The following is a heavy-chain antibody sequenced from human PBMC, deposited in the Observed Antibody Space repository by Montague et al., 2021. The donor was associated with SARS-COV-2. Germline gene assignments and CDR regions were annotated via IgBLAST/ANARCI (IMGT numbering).Heavy chain of an antibody. Sequence: SETQSLTCAVYGGSFSGYSWSWIRQPPGKGLEWIGQIYHSGSTNYNPSLKSRVTISVDTSKNQFSLKLSSVTAADTALYYCRVVPAGIPKGPNFYYMDVWGKGTTVTVSS. CDR3: RVVPAGIPKGPNFYYMDV. D-gene: IGHD2-2*02. CDR1: GGSFSGYS. CDR2: IYHSGST. V-gene: IGHV4-34*01. J-gene: IGHJ6*03.